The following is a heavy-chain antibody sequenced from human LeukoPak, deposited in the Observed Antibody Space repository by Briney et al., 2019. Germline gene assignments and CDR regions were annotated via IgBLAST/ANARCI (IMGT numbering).Heavy chain of an antibody. Sequence: SQTLSLTCTVSGGSISSGGYYWSWIRQHPGKGLERIGYIYYSGSTYYNPSLKSRVTISVDTSKNQFSLKLSSVTAADTAVYYCARVVPAASDWFDPWGQGTLVTVSS. J-gene: IGHJ5*02. CDR3: ARVVPAASDWFDP. CDR2: IYYSGST. CDR1: GGSISSGGYY. D-gene: IGHD2-2*01. V-gene: IGHV4-31*03.